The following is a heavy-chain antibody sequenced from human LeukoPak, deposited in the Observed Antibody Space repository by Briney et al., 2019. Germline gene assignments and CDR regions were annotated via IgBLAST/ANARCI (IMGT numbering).Heavy chain of an antibody. CDR2: INHSGST. CDR3: ARTGKGSAVAGKGAGYYGMDV. Sequence: PSETLSLTCAVYGGSFSGYYWSWIRQPPGKGLEWIGEINHSGSTNYNPSLKSRVTISVDTSKNQFSLKLSSVTAADTAVYYCARTGKGSAVAGKGAGYYGMDVWGKGTTVTVSS. CDR1: GGSFSGYY. D-gene: IGHD6-19*01. V-gene: IGHV4-34*01. J-gene: IGHJ6*04.